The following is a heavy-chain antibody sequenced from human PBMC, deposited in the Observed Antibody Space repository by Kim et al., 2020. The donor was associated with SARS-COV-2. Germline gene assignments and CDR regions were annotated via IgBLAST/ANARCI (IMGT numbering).Heavy chain of an antibody. D-gene: IGHD1-7*01. J-gene: IGHJ4*02. CDR1: GFTFSSYE. V-gene: IGHV3-48*03. CDR2: ISRSGSTI. CDR3: ARRYQRNWNYEAASDY. Sequence: GGSLRLSCAASGFTFSSYEMSWVRQAPGKGLEWVSYISRSGSTIYYADSVKGRFTISRDNAKNSLYLQMNSLRAEDTAVYYCARRYQRNWNYEAASDYWGQGTLVTVSS.